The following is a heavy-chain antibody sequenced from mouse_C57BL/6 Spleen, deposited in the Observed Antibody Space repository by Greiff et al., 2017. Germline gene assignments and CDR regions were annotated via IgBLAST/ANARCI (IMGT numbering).Heavy chain of an antibody. V-gene: IGHV1-9*01. CDR1: GYTFTGYW. J-gene: IGHJ1*03. CDR3: ARYHYGSSYWYFDV. CDR2: ILPGSGST. D-gene: IGHD1-1*01. Sequence: QVQLQQSGAELMKPGASVKLSCKATGYTFTGYWIEWVKQRPGHGLEWIGEILPGSGSTNYNEKFKGKATFTADTSSNTADMQLSSLTPEDSAIYYCARYHYGSSYWYFDVWGTGTTVTVSS.